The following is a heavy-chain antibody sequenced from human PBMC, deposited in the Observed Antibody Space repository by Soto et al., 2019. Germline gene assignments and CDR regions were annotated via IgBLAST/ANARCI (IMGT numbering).Heavy chain of an antibody. D-gene: IGHD2-2*01. J-gene: IGHJ4*02. CDR1: GYTFTGYY. CDR3: ARDRSVGYCSSTSCYDEKRGYSGYTYYFDY. V-gene: IGHV1-2*04. Sequence: GASVKVSCKASGYTFTGYYMHWVRQAPGQGLEWMGWINPNSGGTNYAQKFQGWVTMTRDTSISTAYMELSRLRSDDTAVYYCARDRSVGYCSSTSCYDEKRGYSGYTYYFDYWGQGTLVTVSS. CDR2: INPNSGGT.